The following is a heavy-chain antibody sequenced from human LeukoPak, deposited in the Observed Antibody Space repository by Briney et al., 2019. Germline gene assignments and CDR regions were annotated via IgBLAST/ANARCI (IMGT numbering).Heavy chain of an antibody. CDR2: ISWNSGRI. CDR3: AKSSPGYSSGCLQH. D-gene: IGHD6-19*01. V-gene: IGHV3-9*03. Sequence: GRSLRLSCAASGFTFDDYAMHWVRQAPGKGLEWVSGISWNSGRIDYADSVKGRFTISRDNAKKSLYLQMNSLRAEDMALYYCAKSSPGYSSGCLQHWGQGSLVTVSS. CDR1: GFTFDDYA. J-gene: IGHJ1*01.